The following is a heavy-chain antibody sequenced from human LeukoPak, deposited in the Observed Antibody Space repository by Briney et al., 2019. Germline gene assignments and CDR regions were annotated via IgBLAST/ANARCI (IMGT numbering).Heavy chain of an antibody. D-gene: IGHD3-10*01. CDR1: GFTFSSYS. CDR3: AKWFWGSGSYQYYFDY. CDR2: ISSSSSTI. V-gene: IGHV3-48*01. J-gene: IGHJ4*02. Sequence: PGGSLRLSCAASGFTFSSYSMNWVRQAPGKGLEWVSYISSSSSTIYYADSVKGRFTISRDNSKNTLYLQMNSLRAEDTAVYYCAKWFWGSGSYQYYFDYWGQGTLVTVSS.